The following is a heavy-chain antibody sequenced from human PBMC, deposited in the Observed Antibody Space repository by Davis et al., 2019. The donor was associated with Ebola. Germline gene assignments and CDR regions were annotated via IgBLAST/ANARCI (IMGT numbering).Heavy chain of an antibody. Sequence: SVKVSCKASGYTFTSYYMHWVRQAPGQGLEWMGRIIPILGIANYAQKFQGRVTITADKSTSTAYMELSSLRSEDTAVYYCARSSSWYFDYGMDVWGQGTTVTVSS. CDR2: IIPILGIA. V-gene: IGHV1-69*02. CDR3: ARSSSWYFDYGMDV. J-gene: IGHJ6*02. CDR1: GYTFTSYY. D-gene: IGHD6-13*01.